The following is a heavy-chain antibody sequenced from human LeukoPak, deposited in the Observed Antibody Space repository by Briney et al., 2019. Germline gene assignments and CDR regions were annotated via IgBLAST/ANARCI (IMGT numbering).Heavy chain of an antibody. CDR1: GFTFSSYG. CDR3: ARGDSNYGMDV. V-gene: IGHV3-33*01. CDR2: IWYDGGNK. J-gene: IGHJ6*02. D-gene: IGHD4-11*01. Sequence: GRSLRLSCAASGFTFSSYGMHWVRQAPGKGLEWVAVIWYDGGNKYYADSVKGRFTISRDNSKNTLYLQMNSLRAEDTAVYYCARGDSNYGMDVWGQGTTVTVSS.